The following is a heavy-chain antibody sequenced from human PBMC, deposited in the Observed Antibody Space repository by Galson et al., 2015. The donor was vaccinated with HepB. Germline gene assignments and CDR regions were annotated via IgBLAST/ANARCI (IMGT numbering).Heavy chain of an antibody. CDR3: ARVGVWAVPGASEGFDH. Sequence: SLRLSCAASGFPFSDYYMSWIRQTPGKGLEWISHISSSPSYTKYADSVKGRFTISRDDAKNSLYLQMNSLRVEETAVYYCARVGVWAVPGASEGFDHWGQGVLVIVSS. V-gene: IGHV3-11*06. CDR1: GFPFSDYY. J-gene: IGHJ4*02. CDR2: ISSSPSYT. D-gene: IGHD2-2*01.